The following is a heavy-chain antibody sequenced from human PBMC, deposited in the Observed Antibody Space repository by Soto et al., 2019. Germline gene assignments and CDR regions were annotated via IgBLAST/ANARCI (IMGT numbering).Heavy chain of an antibody. CDR2: IYYSGST. J-gene: IGHJ5*02. Sequence: SETLSLTCTVSGGSISSGGYYWSWIRQHPGKGLEWIGYIYYSGSTYYNPSLKSRVTISVDTSKNQFSLKLSSVTAADTAVYYCARVVYCSGGSCYPKRNCFHPWGQATLVTGSS. V-gene: IGHV4-31*03. CDR1: GGSISSGGYY. CDR3: ARVVYCSGGSCYPKRNCFHP. D-gene: IGHD2-15*01.